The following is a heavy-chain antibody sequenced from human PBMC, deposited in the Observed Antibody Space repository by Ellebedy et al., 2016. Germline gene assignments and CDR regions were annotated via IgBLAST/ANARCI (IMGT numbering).Heavy chain of an antibody. Sequence: SETLSLXCTVSGYSISSGYYWGWIRQPPGKGLEWIGSIYHSGSTYYNPSLKSRVTISVDTSKNQFSLKLSSVTAADTAVYYCARVSDYGGNSELGYWGQGTLVTVSS. CDR1: GYSISSGYY. V-gene: IGHV4-38-2*02. D-gene: IGHD4-23*01. CDR3: ARVSDYGGNSELGY. J-gene: IGHJ4*02. CDR2: IYHSGST.